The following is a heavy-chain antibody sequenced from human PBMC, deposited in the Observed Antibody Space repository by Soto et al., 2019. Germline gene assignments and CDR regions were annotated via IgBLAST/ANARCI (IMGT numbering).Heavy chain of an antibody. D-gene: IGHD3-16*01. V-gene: IGHV1-18*01. Sequence: ASVNVSCKASGYTFTSYGISWVRPAPGQGLEWMGWISAYNGNTNYAQKLQGRVTMTTDTTTSTAYMELRSLRSDDTALYSSARDQGGSYYYYGMDIWGQGTTVTVSS. CDR2: ISAYNGNT. CDR3: ARDQGGSYYYYGMDI. CDR1: GYTFTSYG. J-gene: IGHJ6*02.